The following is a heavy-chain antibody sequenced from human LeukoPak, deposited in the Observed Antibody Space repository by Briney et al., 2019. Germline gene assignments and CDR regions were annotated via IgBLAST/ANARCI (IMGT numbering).Heavy chain of an antibody. Sequence: ASVKVSCKASGGTFSSYAISWVRQAPGQGLEWMGGIIPIFGTANYAQKFQGRVTITTGESTSTAYMELSSLRSEDTAVYYCARADYGDYAHGWLDPWGQGTLVTVSS. D-gene: IGHD4-17*01. V-gene: IGHV1-69*05. CDR1: GGTFSSYA. J-gene: IGHJ5*02. CDR2: IIPIFGTA. CDR3: ARADYGDYAHGWLDP.